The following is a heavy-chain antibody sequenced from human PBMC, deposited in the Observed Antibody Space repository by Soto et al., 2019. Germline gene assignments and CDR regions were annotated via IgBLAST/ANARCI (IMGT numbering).Heavy chain of an antibody. D-gene: IGHD2-2*01. Sequence: PGGSLRLSCAASGFTFSSYAMNWVRQAPGKGLEWVSAISGSGGSTYYADSVKGRFTISRDNFRNKLFLQMNSLRAEDTAVYYCAKGDGSTSCYYGDWLDPWGQGTLVTVSS. CDR3: AKGDGSTSCYYGDWLDP. CDR1: GFTFSSYA. J-gene: IGHJ5*02. CDR2: ISGSGGST. V-gene: IGHV3-23*01.